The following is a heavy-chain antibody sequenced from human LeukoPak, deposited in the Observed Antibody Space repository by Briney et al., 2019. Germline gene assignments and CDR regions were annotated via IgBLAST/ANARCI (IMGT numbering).Heavy chain of an antibody. J-gene: IGHJ4*02. CDR1: AFTFSSYA. Sequence: GGSLRLSCAASAFTFSSYAMSWVRQAPGKGLEWVSGISASGGITYYADSVKGRFIISRDNSKNTLYLQMNSLRVEDMAVYYCANSYSGWYVDYFDYWGQGTLVTVSS. CDR2: ISASGGIT. CDR3: ANSYSGWYVDYFDY. D-gene: IGHD6-19*01. V-gene: IGHV3-23*01.